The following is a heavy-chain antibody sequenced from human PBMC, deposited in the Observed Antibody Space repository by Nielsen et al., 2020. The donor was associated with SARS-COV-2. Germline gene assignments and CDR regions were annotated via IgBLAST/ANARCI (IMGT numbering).Heavy chain of an antibody. D-gene: IGHD3-10*01. CDR2: INHSGST. J-gene: IGHJ6*02. V-gene: IGHV4-34*01. CDR3: ARGRYYYGSGSYYNGYYYYYGMDV. Sequence: WIRHPPGKGLEWIGEINHSGSTNYNPSLKSRVTISVDTSKNQFSLKLSSVTAADTAVYYCARGRYYYGSGSYYNGYYYYYGMDVWGQGTTVTVSS.